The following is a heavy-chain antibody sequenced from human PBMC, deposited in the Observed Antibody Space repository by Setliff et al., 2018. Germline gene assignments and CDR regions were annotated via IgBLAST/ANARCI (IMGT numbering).Heavy chain of an antibody. D-gene: IGHD2-2*01. CDR2: IYHSGST. CDR1: GASISSSSYY. Sequence: SETLSLTCTVSGASISSSSYYWAWIRQPPGRGLEWIGSIYHSGSTYYNPSLKSRVTISVDTSKNQFSLKLSSVTAADTAVYYCARKSRNIVVVPAAVIYYYYYYMDVWGQGTTVTVSS. CDR3: ARKSRNIVVVPAAVIYYYYYYMDV. J-gene: IGHJ6*03. V-gene: IGHV4-39*07.